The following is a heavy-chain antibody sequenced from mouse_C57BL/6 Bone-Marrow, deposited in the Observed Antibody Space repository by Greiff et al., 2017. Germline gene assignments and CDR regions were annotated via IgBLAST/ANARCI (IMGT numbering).Heavy chain of an antibody. D-gene: IGHD4-1*01. V-gene: IGHV1-59*01. CDR2: IDPSDSYT. Sequence: QVQLQQPGAELVRPGTSVKLSCKASGYTFTSYWMHWVKQRPGQGLEWIGVIDPSDSYTNYNQKFKGKATLAVDTSSSTAYMQLSSLTSEDSAVXYCARRTGYFDYWGQGTTLTVSS. J-gene: IGHJ2*01. CDR3: ARRTGYFDY. CDR1: GYTFTSYW.